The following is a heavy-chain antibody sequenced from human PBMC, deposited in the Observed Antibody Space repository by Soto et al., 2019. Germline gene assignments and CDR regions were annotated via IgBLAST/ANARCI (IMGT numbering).Heavy chain of an antibody. CDR1: GYTFTGYY. CDR2: INPNSGGT. Sequence: GASVKVSCKASGYTFTGYYMHWVRQAPGQGLEWMGWINPNSGGTNYAQKFQGWVTMTRDTSISTAYMELSRLRSDDTAVYYCARGYHVPAAYFGPPPHSRDPTNYGMDVWGQGTTVTVSS. D-gene: IGHD2-2*01. J-gene: IGHJ6*02. V-gene: IGHV1-2*04. CDR3: ARGYHVPAAYFGPPPHSRDPTNYGMDV.